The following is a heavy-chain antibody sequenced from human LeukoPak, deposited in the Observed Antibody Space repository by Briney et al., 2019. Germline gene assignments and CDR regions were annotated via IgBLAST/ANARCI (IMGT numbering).Heavy chain of an antibody. D-gene: IGHD3-10*01. Sequence: GASVKVSCKASGYTFTGYYMHWVRQAPGQGLEWMGWINPNSGGTNYAQKFQGRVTMTRDTSISTAYMELSRLRSDDTAVYYCARDPWTTMVRGVMRGLCDYWGQGTLVTVSS. J-gene: IGHJ4*02. CDR1: GYTFTGYY. CDR3: ARDPWTTMVRGVMRGLCDY. CDR2: INPNSGGT. V-gene: IGHV1-2*02.